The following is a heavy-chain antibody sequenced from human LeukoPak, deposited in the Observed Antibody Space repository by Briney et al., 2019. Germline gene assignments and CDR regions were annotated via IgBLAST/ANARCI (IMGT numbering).Heavy chain of an antibody. V-gene: IGHV3-21*01. J-gene: IGHJ4*02. CDR1: GFTVSSNY. Sequence: GGSLRLSCAASGFTVSSNYMNWVRQAPGKGLEWVSSISSSSSYIYYADSVKGRFTISRDNAKNSLYLQMNSLRAEDTAVYYCARSVTTVVTPDYFDYWGQGTLVTVSS. CDR3: ARSVTTVVTPDYFDY. D-gene: IGHD4-23*01. CDR2: ISSSSSYI.